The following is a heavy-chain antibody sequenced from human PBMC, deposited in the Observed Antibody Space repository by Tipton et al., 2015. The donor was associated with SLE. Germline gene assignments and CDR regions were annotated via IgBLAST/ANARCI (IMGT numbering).Heavy chain of an antibody. D-gene: IGHD3-10*01. CDR3: ARFQVKSYYEFDC. Sequence: TLSLTCTVSGGSISSYYWSWVRQPAGKGLEWIGRIYTSGSTNYNPSLTSRVSTSVETSNNQFTLKLTSVTAADTAVYYCARFQVKSYYEFDCWGQGKLVTVSS. J-gene: IGHJ4*02. V-gene: IGHV4-4*07. CDR1: GGSISSYY. CDR2: IYTSGST.